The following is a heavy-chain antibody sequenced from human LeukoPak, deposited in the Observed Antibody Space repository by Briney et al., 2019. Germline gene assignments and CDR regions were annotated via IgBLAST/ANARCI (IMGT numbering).Heavy chain of an antibody. CDR3: AKMVWFGTHDFDY. J-gene: IGHJ4*02. V-gene: IGHV3-30*18. Sequence: GGSLRLPCAASGFTFSRYGMHWVRQAPGKGLEWVAVISYDGSNNYYTDSVKGRFTISRDNSKNTLYLQMNSLRAEDSAVYYCAKMVWFGTHDFDYWGQGTLVTVSS. CDR2: ISYDGSNN. CDR1: GFTFSRYG. D-gene: IGHD3-10*01.